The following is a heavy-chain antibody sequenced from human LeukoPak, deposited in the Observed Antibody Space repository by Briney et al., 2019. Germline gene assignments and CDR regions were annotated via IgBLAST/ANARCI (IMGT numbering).Heavy chain of an antibody. J-gene: IGHJ4*02. CDR1: GFTFSTYG. CDR3: ARDPMADFDY. Sequence: GRSLRLSCAASGFTFSTYGFHWVRQAPGTGLEWVAVISFDGKSTIYADSVKGRFTISRGNSKNTLFLQMNSLRSEDTAVYYCARDPMADFDYWGQGALVTVSS. CDR2: ISFDGKST. D-gene: IGHD2-8*01. V-gene: IGHV3-30*03.